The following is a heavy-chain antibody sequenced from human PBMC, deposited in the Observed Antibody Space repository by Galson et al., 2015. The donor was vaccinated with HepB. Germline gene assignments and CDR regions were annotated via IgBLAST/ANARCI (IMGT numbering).Heavy chain of an antibody. V-gene: IGHV4-61*01. CDR1: GGSVNTGNYF. CDR3: ARARRGGVAAGGRDFDY. Sequence: ETLSLTCTVSGGSVNTGNYFWSWIRQPPGNTLEWIGYISYKGITNYNPSLKSRVSISLDTSQNQFSLKLSSVTAADTARYYCARARRGGVAAGGRDFDYWGQGSLVTVSS. D-gene: IGHD6-13*01. CDR2: ISYKGIT. J-gene: IGHJ4*02.